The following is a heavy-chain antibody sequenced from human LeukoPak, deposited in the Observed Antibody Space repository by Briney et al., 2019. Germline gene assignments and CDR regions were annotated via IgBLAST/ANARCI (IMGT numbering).Heavy chain of an antibody. CDR1: GYTFTSYG. V-gene: IGHV1-18*01. Sequence: GASVKVSCKASGYTFTSYGISWVRQAPGQGLEWMGWISAYNGNTNYAQKLQGRVTMTTDTSTSTAYMELRSLRSDDTAVYYCATGPREYDYVCGSYRANWFDPWGQGTLVTVSS. CDR2: ISAYNGNT. CDR3: ATGPREYDYVCGSYRANWFDP. D-gene: IGHD3-16*02. J-gene: IGHJ5*02.